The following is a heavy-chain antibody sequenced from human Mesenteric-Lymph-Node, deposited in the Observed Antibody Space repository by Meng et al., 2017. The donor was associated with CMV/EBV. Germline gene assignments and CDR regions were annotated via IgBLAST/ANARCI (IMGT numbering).Heavy chain of an antibody. J-gene: IGHJ6*02. CDR2: ITSVSTYT. CDR3: TRDVSRRAGMDV. CDR1: GFTFDNYV. V-gene: IGHV3-21*01. Sequence: GGPLRLSCVASGFTFDNYVMNWVRQTPGRGLEWVSSITSVSTYTYYADSLRGRFTISRDNAKNSLYLQMSSLRAEDTGVYYCTRDVSRRAGMDVWGQGTTVTVSS.